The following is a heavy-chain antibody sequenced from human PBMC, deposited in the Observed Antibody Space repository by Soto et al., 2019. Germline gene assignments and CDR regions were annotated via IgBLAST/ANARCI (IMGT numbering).Heavy chain of an antibody. CDR2: ISGSGGST. CDR1: WVNIINFA. J-gene: IGHJ4*02. D-gene: IGHD3-10*01. CDR3: AKSDYRAASPQDY. Sequence: GSKRLPKAASWVNIINFAISRVRQATRKGLEWVSAISGSGGSTYYADSVKGRFTISRDNSKNTLYLQMNSLRAEDTAVYYCAKSDYRAASPQDYWGQGTLVTVSS. V-gene: IGHV3-23*01.